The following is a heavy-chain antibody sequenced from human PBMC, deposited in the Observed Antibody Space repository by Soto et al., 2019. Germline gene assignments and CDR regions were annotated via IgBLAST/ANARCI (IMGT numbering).Heavy chain of an antibody. CDR3: ARDLSQMIYYFDY. CDR2: IYYSGST. J-gene: IGHJ4*02. D-gene: IGHD3-16*01. CDR1: GGSISSGDYY. V-gene: IGHV4-30-4*01. Sequence: SETLSLTCTVSGGSISSGDYYWSWIRQPPGKGLEWIGYIYYSGSTYYNPSLKSRVTISVDTSKNQFSLKLSSVTAADTAVYCCARDLSQMIYYFDYWGQGTLVTVSS.